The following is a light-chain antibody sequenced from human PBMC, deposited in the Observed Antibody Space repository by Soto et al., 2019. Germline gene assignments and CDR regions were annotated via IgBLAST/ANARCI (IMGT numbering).Light chain of an antibody. V-gene: IGLV2-23*02. Sequence: QSVLTQPASVSGSPGQSITISCTGTSSDVGSNNLVSWYQQHPGKAPKLMIYEVSKRPSGVSNRFSGSKSGNTASLTISGLQAEDEADYYCCSYAGSSTFSYVFGTGTKVTVL. CDR1: SSDVGSNNL. CDR2: EVS. J-gene: IGLJ1*01. CDR3: CSYAGSSTFSYV.